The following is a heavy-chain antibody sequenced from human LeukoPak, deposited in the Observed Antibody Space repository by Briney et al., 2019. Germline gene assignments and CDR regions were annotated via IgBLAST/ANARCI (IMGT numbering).Heavy chain of an antibody. J-gene: IGHJ4*02. CDR3: AICVSDHMVGSAPDFDY. V-gene: IGHV3-21*01. Sequence: PGGSLRLSCSASGFIFNTYAMHWVRQAPGRGLEWVSSISSSSTHIYYADSVKGRFTISRDNAKNSLYLQMNSLRAEDTAVYYCAICVSDHMVGSAPDFDYWGQGTLVTVSS. CDR2: ISSSSTHI. CDR1: GFIFNTYA. D-gene: IGHD3-16*01.